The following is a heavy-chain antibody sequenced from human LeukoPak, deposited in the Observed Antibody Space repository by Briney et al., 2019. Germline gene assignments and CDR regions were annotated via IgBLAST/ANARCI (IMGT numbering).Heavy chain of an antibody. D-gene: IGHD6-13*01. CDR2: ISGSGGST. CDR1: GFTFSSYW. CDR3: AKDKFEQQLVPYYFDY. J-gene: IGHJ4*02. V-gene: IGHV3-23*01. Sequence: GGSLRLSCAASGFTFSSYWMSWVRQAPGRGLEWVSAISGSGGSTYYADSVKGRFTISRDNSKNTLYLQMNSLRAEDTAVYYCAKDKFEQQLVPYYFDYWGQGTLVTVSS.